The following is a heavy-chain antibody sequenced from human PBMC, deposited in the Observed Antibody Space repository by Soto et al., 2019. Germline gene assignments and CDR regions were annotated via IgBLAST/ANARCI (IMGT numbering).Heavy chain of an antibody. CDR2: IKSKTDGGTT. Sequence: GGSLRLSCAASGFTFSNAWMSWVRQAPGKRLGWVGRIKSKTDGGTTDYAAPVKGRFTISRDDSKNTLYPQMDSLKTEDTAVYYCTTDSRIVVVPAAMGYWGQGSLVTVSA. CDR3: TTDSRIVVVPAAMGY. V-gene: IGHV3-15*01. CDR1: GFTFSNAW. D-gene: IGHD2-2*01. J-gene: IGHJ4*02.